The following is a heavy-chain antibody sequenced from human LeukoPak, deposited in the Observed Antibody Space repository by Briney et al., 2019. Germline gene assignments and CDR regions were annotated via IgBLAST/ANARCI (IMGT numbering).Heavy chain of an antibody. CDR2: INPNSGGT. D-gene: IGHD6-13*01. CDR1: GYTFTGYY. CDR3: ARGKQQLAKYFQH. Sequence: ASVEVSCKASGYTFTGYYMHWVRQAPGQGLEWMGWINPNSGGTNYAQKFQGRVTMTRDTSISTAYMELSRLRSDDTAVYYCARGKQQLAKYFQHWGQGTLVTVSS. V-gene: IGHV1-2*02. J-gene: IGHJ1*01.